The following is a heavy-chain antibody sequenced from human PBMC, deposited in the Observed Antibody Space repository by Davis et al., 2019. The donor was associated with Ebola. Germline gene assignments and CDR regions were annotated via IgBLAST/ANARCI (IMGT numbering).Heavy chain of an antibody. Sequence: AASVKVSCKASGYTFTSYGISWVRQAPGQGLEWMGWISAYNGNTNYAQKLQGRVTMTTDTSTSTAYMELRSLRSDDTAVYYCARAAIRELFDVVYYFDYWGQGTLVTVSS. V-gene: IGHV1-18*01. D-gene: IGHD3-10*01. J-gene: IGHJ4*02. CDR2: ISAYNGNT. CDR1: GYTFTSYG. CDR3: ARAAIRELFDVVYYFDY.